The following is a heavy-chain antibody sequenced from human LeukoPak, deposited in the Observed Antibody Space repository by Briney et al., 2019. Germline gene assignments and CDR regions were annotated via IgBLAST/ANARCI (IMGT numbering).Heavy chain of an antibody. Sequence: SSETLSLTCAVYGGSFSGYYWSWIRQPPGKGLEWIGEINHSGSTNYNPSLKSRVTISVDTSKNQFSLKLSSVTAADTAVYYCAREGVGYFDYWGQGTLVTVSS. D-gene: IGHD1-26*01. CDR1: GGSFSGYY. CDR2: INHSGST. J-gene: IGHJ4*02. V-gene: IGHV4-34*01. CDR3: AREGVGYFDY.